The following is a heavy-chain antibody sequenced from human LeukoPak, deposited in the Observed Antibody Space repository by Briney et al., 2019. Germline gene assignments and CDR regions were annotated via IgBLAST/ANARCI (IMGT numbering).Heavy chain of an antibody. D-gene: IGHD3-22*01. CDR2: IYSGGRT. J-gene: IGHJ6*03. Sequence: AESLTLSCVASEFTVSNYYMSWVRQPPGKGLEWVSVIYSGGRTYYADSLKGRFTISRDNSKNTLYLQMNTMRVEDTAVYYCVRASSGYYQYYYYYYYMDVWGKGTTVTISS. CDR3: VRASSGYYQYYYYYYYMDV. CDR1: EFTVSNYY. V-gene: IGHV3-66*01.